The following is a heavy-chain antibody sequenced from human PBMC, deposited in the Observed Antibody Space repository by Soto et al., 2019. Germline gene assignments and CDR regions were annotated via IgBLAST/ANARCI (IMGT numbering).Heavy chain of an antibody. D-gene: IGHD6-6*01. J-gene: IGHJ4*02. Sequence: SETLSLTCAVSGGSISSSNWWSWVRQPPGKGLEWIGEIYHSGSTNYNPSLKSRVTISVDKSKNQFSLKLSSVTAADTAVYYCSSVQLVRGYFAYRGQGSLVTVSA. V-gene: IGHV4-4*02. CDR2: IYHSGST. CDR3: SSVQLVRGYFAY. CDR1: GGSISSSNW.